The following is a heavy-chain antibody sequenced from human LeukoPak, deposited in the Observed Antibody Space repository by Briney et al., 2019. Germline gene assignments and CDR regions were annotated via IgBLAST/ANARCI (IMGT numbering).Heavy chain of an antibody. D-gene: IGHD2-15*01. CDR2: INPSGGST. V-gene: IGHV1-46*01. CDR1: GYTFTSYY. Sequence: ASVKVSCKASGYTFTSYYMHWVRQAPGQGLEWMGIINPSGGSTSYAQKFQGRVTMTEDTSTDTAYMELSSLRSEDTAVYYCATAFTGVVPKRPYFDYWGQGTVVTISS. CDR3: ATAFTGVVPKRPYFDY. J-gene: IGHJ4*02.